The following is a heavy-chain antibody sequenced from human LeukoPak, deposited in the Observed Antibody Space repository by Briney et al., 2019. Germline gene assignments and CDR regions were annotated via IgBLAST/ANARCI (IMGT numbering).Heavy chain of an antibody. CDR2: INSDGSST. CDR3: AKGVGATATYYYYYMDV. D-gene: IGHD1-26*01. J-gene: IGHJ6*03. Sequence: PGGSLRLSCAASGFTFSSYWMHWVRQAPGKGLVWVSRINSDGSSTSYVDSVKGRFTISRDNAKNTLYLQMNSLRAEDTAVYYCAKGVGATATYYYYYMDVWGKGTTVTVSS. V-gene: IGHV3-74*01. CDR1: GFTFSSYW.